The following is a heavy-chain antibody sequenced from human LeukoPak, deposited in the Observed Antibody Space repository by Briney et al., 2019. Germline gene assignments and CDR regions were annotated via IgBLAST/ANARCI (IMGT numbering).Heavy chain of an antibody. D-gene: IGHD2-2*01. V-gene: IGHV4-39*02. CDR3: VLMPGY. J-gene: IGHJ4*02. CDR2: FYPSGNT. Sequence: SETLSLTCSVSGGSISGSSYYWGWIRQPPGKGLEWVGSFYPSGNTYYNPSLQSRVTISVDASKSHFSLSLSSVTAADTAVYYCVLMPGYWGQGTLVTVSS. CDR1: GGSISGSSYY.